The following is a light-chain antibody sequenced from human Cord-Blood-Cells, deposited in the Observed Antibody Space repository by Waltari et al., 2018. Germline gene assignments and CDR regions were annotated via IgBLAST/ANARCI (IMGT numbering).Light chain of an antibody. V-gene: IGLV2-14*03. Sequence: QSALTQPASVSGSPGQSITISCTGTSRDVGGYNYVSSYQQHPGKAPKLMIYYVSNRPSGVSNRFSGSKSGNTASLTISGLQAEDEADYYCSSYTSSSTVVFGGGTKLTVL. CDR3: SSYTSSSTVV. CDR1: SRDVGGYNY. J-gene: IGLJ2*01. CDR2: YVS.